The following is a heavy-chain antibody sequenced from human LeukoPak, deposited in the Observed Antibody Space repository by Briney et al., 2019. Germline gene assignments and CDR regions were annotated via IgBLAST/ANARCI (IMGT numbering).Heavy chain of an antibody. J-gene: IGHJ4*02. Sequence: GGSLRLSCAASGLTFSNTWMAWVRRAPGKGLEWVGRIRSKTDGGTTDYTTPVKGRFTISRDDSKNTLYLQMNSLKTEDTAVYYCVGSFLGYWGQGTLVTVSS. CDR2: IRSKTDGGTT. D-gene: IGHD3-10*01. CDR1: GLTFSNTW. CDR3: VGSFLGY. V-gene: IGHV3-15*01.